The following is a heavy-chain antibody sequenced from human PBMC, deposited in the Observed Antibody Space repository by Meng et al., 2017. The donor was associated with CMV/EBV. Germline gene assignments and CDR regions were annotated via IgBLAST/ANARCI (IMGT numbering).Heavy chain of an antibody. J-gene: IGHJ4*02. V-gene: IGHV3-11*01. D-gene: IGHD3-16*02. CDR1: GFTFSDYY. CDR2: ISSSDNTI. CDR3: ARDYLRQNDY. Sequence: GESLKISCAASGFTFSDYYMTWIRQAPGKGLEWVSCISSSDNTIYYADSVKGRFTISRNNAKNSLYLQMNSLRAEDTAVYYCARDYLRQNDYWGQGTLVTVSS.